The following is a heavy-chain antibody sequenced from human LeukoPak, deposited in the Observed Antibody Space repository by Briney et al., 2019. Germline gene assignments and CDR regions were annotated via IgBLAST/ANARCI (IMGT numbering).Heavy chain of an antibody. CDR2: MNPVSGNA. Sequence: GASVKVYCKASGYTFTNFDINWVRQAPGQGLEWMGWMNPVSGNAGSAQKFQGRVTLTRDTSISTAYMELSSLRSDDTAFYYCARAPMGAAALYWGQGTLVTVSS. J-gene: IGHJ4*02. CDR3: ARAPMGAAALY. D-gene: IGHD6-13*01. CDR1: GYTFTNFD. V-gene: IGHV1-8*01.